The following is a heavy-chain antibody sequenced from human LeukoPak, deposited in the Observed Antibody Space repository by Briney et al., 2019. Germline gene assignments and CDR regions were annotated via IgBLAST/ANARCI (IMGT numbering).Heavy chain of an antibody. V-gene: IGHV1-18*01. CDR3: AREVGHSAGANCFYFFDS. D-gene: IGHD4/OR15-4a*01. J-gene: IGHJ4*02. CDR1: DYTLTNYN. CDR2: INTHKGHT. Sequence: GASVKVSCKASDYTLTNYNISWVRQAPGQGPEWMGWINTHKGHTNFLQKFQGRVTVTTDISTNTAYMELRRLRSDDTAVYFCAREVGHSAGANCFYFFDSWGQGSLVIVSS.